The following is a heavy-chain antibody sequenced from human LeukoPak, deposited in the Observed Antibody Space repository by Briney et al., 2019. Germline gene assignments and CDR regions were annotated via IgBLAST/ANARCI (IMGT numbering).Heavy chain of an antibody. Sequence: GGSLRLSCAASGFTFSRYAIHWVRQAPEKGLDWVSVISGSAHKIRYADSVKGRFTISRDNSENTVYLQMNNLRAEDTAVYYCARVTLDYWGQGTLVTVSS. CDR1: GFTFSRYA. CDR3: ARVTLDY. J-gene: IGHJ4*02. CDR2: ISGSAHKI. V-gene: IGHV3-23*01.